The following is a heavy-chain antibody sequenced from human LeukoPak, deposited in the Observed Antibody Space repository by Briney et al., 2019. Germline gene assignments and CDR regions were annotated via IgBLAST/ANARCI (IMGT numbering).Heavy chain of an antibody. J-gene: IGHJ4*02. CDR2: IHHSGST. V-gene: IGHV4-34*01. CDR1: GGSFSGYY. Sequence: PSETLSLTCAVYGGSFSGYYFTWIRQPPGKGLEWIGEIHHSGSTSYNPSLKSRVTISLDASKNQISLRLRSVTAADTAVYYCARGQVAGYYFDYWGQGTLVTVSS. CDR3: ARGQVAGYYFDY. D-gene: IGHD6-19*01.